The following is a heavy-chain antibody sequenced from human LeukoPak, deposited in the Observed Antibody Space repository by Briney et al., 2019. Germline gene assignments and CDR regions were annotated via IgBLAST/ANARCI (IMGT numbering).Heavy chain of an antibody. CDR1: GGTFSNYA. V-gene: IGHV1-69*13. J-gene: IGHJ4*02. CDR2: IIPIFGTA. Sequence: SVKVSCKASGGTFSNYAISWVRQAPGQGLEWMGGIIPIFGTANYAQKFQGRVTITADESTSTAYMELSSLRSEDTAVYYCARVEGMYYYEAAFDYWGQGTLVTVSS. D-gene: IGHD3-22*01. CDR3: ARVEGMYYYEAAFDY.